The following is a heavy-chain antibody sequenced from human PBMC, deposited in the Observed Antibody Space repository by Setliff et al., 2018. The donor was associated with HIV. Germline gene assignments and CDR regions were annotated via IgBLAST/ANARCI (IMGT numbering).Heavy chain of an antibody. CDR3: ARVDNWNDVHWGAFDI. CDR1: GYSVSTRYF. CDR2: VHHDGRT. Sequence: NPSETLSLTCDVSGYSVSTRYFWGWLRQSPEKGLEWIVCVHHDGRTYYNPSLKSRVTVSVDTSKNQFSLKLTSVTAADTAVYYCARVDNWNDVHWGAFDIWGQGTMVTVSS. V-gene: IGHV4-38-2*01. J-gene: IGHJ3*02. D-gene: IGHD1-20*01.